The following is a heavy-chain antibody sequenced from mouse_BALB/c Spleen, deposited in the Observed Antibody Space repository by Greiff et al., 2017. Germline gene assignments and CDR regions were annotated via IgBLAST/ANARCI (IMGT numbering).Heavy chain of an antibody. CDR2: ISSGGSYT. J-gene: IGHJ4*01. Sequence: EVMLVESGGGLVKPGGSLKLSCAASGFTFSSYTMSWVRQTPEKRLEWVATISSGGSYTYYPDSVKGRFTISRDNAKNTLYLQMSSLKSEDTAMYYCTREGGTTASGAMDYWGQGTSVTVSS. CDR3: TREGGTTASGAMDY. D-gene: IGHD1-2*01. V-gene: IGHV5-6-4*01. CDR1: GFTFSSYT.